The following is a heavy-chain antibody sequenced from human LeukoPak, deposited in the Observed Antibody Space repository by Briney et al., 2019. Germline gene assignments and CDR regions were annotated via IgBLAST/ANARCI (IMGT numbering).Heavy chain of an antibody. CDR2: INPSGGST. D-gene: IGHD1-26*01. Sequence: ASVKVSCKASGYTFIGYYMHWVRQAPGQGLEWMGIINPSGGSTTYAQKFRGRVTMTRDTSTSTVYMELSSLRSEDTAVYYCAREPRKVGASTYDAFDIWGQGTMVTVSS. V-gene: IGHV1-46*01. J-gene: IGHJ3*02. CDR3: AREPRKVGASTYDAFDI. CDR1: GYTFIGYY.